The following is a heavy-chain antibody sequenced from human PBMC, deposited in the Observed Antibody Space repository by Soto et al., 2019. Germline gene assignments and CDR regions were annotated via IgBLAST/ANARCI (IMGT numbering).Heavy chain of an antibody. D-gene: IGHD2-15*01. CDR3: ARGVLGYCSGGSCYRGVRGPYYFDY. J-gene: IGHJ4*02. V-gene: IGHV4-31*03. Sequence: QVQLQESGPGLVKPSQTLSLTCTVSGGSISSGGYYWSWIRQHPGKGLEWIGYVYYSGSTSYKPSLKSRVTKSVDPSKNQCSLKLSSVTAADTAVYYCARGVLGYCSGGSCYRGVRGPYYFDYWGQGTLVTVSS. CDR1: GGSISSGGYY. CDR2: VYYSGST.